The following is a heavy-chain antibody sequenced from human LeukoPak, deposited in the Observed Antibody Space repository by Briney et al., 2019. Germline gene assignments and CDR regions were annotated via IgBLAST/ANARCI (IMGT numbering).Heavy chain of an antibody. Sequence: PGGSLRLSCAASGFTFSSYSMNWVRQAPGKGLEWVSSISSSSYIYYADSVKGRFTISRDNAKNSLYLQMNSLRAEDTAVYYCAGGYYDFWSGYLRGSPMDVWGKGTTVTVSS. D-gene: IGHD3-3*01. V-gene: IGHV3-21*01. CDR1: GFTFSSYS. J-gene: IGHJ6*03. CDR2: ISSSSYI. CDR3: AGGYYDFWSGYLRGSPMDV.